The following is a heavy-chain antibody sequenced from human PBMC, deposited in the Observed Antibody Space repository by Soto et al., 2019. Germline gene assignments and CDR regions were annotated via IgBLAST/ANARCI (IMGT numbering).Heavy chain of an antibody. V-gene: IGHV1-2*02. J-gene: IGHJ4*02. CDR3: ARVNVVVVAATREYYFDY. CDR2: INPNSGGT. CDR1: GYTFTGYY. Sequence: VASVKVSCKASGYTFTGYYMHWVRQAPGQGLEWMGWINPNSGGTNYAQKFQGRVTMTRDTSISTAYMELSRLRSDDTAVYYCARVNVVVVAATREYYFDYWGQGTLVTSPQ. D-gene: IGHD2-15*01.